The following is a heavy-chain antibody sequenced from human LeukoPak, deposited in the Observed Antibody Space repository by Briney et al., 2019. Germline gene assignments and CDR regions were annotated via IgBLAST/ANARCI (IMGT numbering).Heavy chain of an antibody. J-gene: IGHJ4*02. CDR2: ISYDGSNK. D-gene: IGHD3-16*02. V-gene: IGHV3-30*18. Sequence: GGSLRLSCAASGFTFSSYAMSWVRQAPGKGLEWVAVISYDGSNKYYADSVKGRFTISRDNSKNTLYLQMNSLRAEDTAVYYCAKDLYYDYVWGSYRYPLIFDYWGQGTLVTVSS. CDR1: GFTFSSYA. CDR3: AKDLYYDYVWGSYRYPLIFDY.